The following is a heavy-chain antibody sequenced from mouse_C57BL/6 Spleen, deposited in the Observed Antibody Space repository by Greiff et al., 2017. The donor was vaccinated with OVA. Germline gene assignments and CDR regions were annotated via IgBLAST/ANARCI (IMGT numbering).Heavy chain of an antibody. CDR1: GFNIKDYY. CDR3: ARYGYWYFDV. D-gene: IGHD1-1*01. J-gene: IGHJ1*03. Sequence: VQLQQSGAELVKPGASVKLSCTASGFNIKDYYMHWVKQRTEQGLEWIGRIDPEDGETKYAPNFQGKATITADTSSNTAYLQLSSLTSEDTAVDYCARYGYWYFDVWGTGTTVTVSS. V-gene: IGHV14-2*01. CDR2: IDPEDGET.